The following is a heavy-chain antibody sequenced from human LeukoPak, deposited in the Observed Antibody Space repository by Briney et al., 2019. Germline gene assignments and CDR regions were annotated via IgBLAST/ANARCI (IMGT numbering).Heavy chain of an antibody. D-gene: IGHD3-10*01. CDR3: APFTMVRGVPYYYYGMDV. Sequence: ASVKVSCKVSGYTLTELSMHWVRQAPGKGLECMGGFDPEDGETIYAQKFQGRVTMTEDTSTDTAYMELSSLRSEDTAVYHCAPFTMVRGVPYYYYGMDVWGQGTTVTVSS. CDR2: FDPEDGET. J-gene: IGHJ6*02. V-gene: IGHV1-24*01. CDR1: GYTLTELS.